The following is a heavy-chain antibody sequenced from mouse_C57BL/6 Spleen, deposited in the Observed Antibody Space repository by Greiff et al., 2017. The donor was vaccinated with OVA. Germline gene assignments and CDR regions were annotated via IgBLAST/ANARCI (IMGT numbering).Heavy chain of an antibody. D-gene: IGHD1-1*01. CDR2: IDPETCGT. Sequence: QVQLQQSGAELVRPGASVTLSCKASGYTFTDYEMHWVKQTPVHGLEWIGAIDPETCGTAYNQKFKGKAILTADKSSSTAYMELRSLTSEDSAVYYCTRPSYYGSSYGGFAYWSQGTLVTVSA. CDR3: TRPSYYGSSYGGFAY. CDR1: GYTFTDYE. J-gene: IGHJ3*01. V-gene: IGHV1-15*01.